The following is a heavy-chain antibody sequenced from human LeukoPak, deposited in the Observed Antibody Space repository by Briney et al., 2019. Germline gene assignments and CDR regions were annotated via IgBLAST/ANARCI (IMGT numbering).Heavy chain of an antibody. CDR2: INHSGST. J-gene: IGHJ4*02. Sequence: SETLSLTCAVCGGSFSGYYWSWIRQPPGKGLEWIGEINHSGSTNYNPSLKSRVTISVDTSKNQFSLKLSSVTAADTAVYYCARLPNGSSPGYYFDYWGQGTLVTVSS. D-gene: IGHD5-24*01. CDR1: GGSFSGYY. CDR3: ARLPNGSSPGYYFDY. V-gene: IGHV4-34*01.